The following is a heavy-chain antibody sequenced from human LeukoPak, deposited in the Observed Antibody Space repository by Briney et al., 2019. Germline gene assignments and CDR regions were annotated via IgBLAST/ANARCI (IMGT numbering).Heavy chain of an antibody. CDR1: GYRFTSHG. CDR3: ASWSGTEPDY. D-gene: IGHD3-3*01. CDR2: INPNSGGT. V-gene: IGHV1-2*02. Sequence: GASVKVSCKASGYRFTSHGISWVRQAPGQGLEWMGWINPNSGGTNYAQKFQGRVTMTRDTSISTAYMELSRLRSDDTAVYYCASWSGTEPDYWGQGTLVTVSS. J-gene: IGHJ4*02.